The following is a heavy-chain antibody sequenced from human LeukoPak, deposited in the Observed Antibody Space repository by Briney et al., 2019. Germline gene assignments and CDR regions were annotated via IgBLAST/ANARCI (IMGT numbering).Heavy chain of an antibody. CDR2: INSDGSST. CDR1: GGSISSSNW. Sequence: GTLSLTCAVSGGSISSSNWWSWVRQAPGKGLVWVSRINSDGSSTSYAASVKGRFTISRDNAKNTLYLQMNSLRAEDTAVYYCARGIAATIGGQGTVVTVSS. J-gene: IGHJ4*02. CDR3: ARGIAATI. D-gene: IGHD6-6*01. V-gene: IGHV3-74*01.